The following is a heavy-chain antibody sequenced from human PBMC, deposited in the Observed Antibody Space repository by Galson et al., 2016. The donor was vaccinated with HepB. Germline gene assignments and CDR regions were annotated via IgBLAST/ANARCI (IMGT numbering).Heavy chain of an antibody. CDR1: GFTFSSYA. CDR2: ISFDGSNN. CDR3: ARDDDYVWGTYRYTRTVPQYYFDY. Sequence: SLRLSCAASGFTFSSYAMHWVRQAPGKGLEWVAVISFDGSNNFYADSVTGGFTSSRDNSKNTLYQQRTSLRAEDTAVFYCARDDDYVWGTYRYTRTVPQYYFDYWGQGTLVTVSS. J-gene: IGHJ4*02. D-gene: IGHD3-16*02. V-gene: IGHV3-30-3*01.